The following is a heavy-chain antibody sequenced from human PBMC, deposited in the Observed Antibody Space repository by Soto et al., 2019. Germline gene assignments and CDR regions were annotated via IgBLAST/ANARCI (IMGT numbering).Heavy chain of an antibody. D-gene: IGHD2-21*02. J-gene: IGHJ4*02. CDR3: ARVGAYCGGDCNPFDS. CDR2: ISAYNGNT. V-gene: IGHV1-18*01. Sequence: ASVKVSCKASGYTFTSYGISWVRQAPGQGLEWMGWISAYNGNTNYAQKLQGRVTMTTDTSTSTAYMELRSLRSDDTAVYYCARVGAYCGGDCNPFDSWDQGTLATLSS. CDR1: GYTFTSYG.